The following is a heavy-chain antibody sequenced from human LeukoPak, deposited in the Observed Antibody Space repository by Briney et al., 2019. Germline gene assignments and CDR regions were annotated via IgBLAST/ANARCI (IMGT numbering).Heavy chain of an antibody. CDR2: IYSGGGT. D-gene: IGHD6-13*01. V-gene: IGHV3-53*01. CDR3: AKERQQLGPGHFDY. J-gene: IGHJ4*02. CDR1: GFTVSSNY. Sequence: GGSLRLSCAASGFTVSSNYMSWVRQSPRKGLEWVSVIYSGGGTYYADSVKGRVTISRDNSKKTVHLQMNRLRAEDTAVYYCAKERQQLGPGHFDYWGQGTLVTVSS.